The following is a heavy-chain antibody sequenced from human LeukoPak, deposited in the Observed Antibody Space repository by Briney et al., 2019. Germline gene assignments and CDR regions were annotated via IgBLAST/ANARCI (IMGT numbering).Heavy chain of an antibody. J-gene: IGHJ4*02. D-gene: IGHD3-22*01. Sequence: SETLSLTCTVSGDSVSSAYYYWSWIRQPPGKGLEWIGYIYYSGGTNYNPSLKSRVTMSIDTSKSQFSLKLSSVTAADTAVYYCARDYTGDYDSSGYLYYLDYWGLGALVTVSS. CDR3: ARDYTGDYDSSGYLYYLDY. CDR1: GDSVSSAYYY. CDR2: IYYSGGT. V-gene: IGHV4-61*01.